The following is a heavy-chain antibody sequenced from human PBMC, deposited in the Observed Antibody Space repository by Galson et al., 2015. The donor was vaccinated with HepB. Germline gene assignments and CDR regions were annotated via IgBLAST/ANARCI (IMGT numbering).Heavy chain of an antibody. Sequence: SVKVSCKASGYTFTGYYMHWVRQAPGQGLEWVGRINPNSGGTNHAQKFQGRVTITSDTSISTAYMELSRLRSDDTAVFYCARDLGTVYGSGSYYLDYWGQGTLVTVSS. V-gene: IGHV1-2*06. J-gene: IGHJ4*02. CDR2: INPNSGGT. CDR3: ARDLGTVYGSGSYYLDY. CDR1: GYTFTGYY. D-gene: IGHD3-10*01.